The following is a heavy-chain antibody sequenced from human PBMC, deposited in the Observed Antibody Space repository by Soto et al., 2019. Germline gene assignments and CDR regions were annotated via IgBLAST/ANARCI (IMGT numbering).Heavy chain of an antibody. D-gene: IGHD3-22*01. V-gene: IGHV3-23*01. CDR2: LSASGDNT. CDR1: GFTFRNYA. J-gene: IGHJ4*02. Sequence: PGGSLRLSCAASGFTFRNYAMIWVRQAPGKGLEWVSTLSASGDNTYYADSVQGRFTISRDNSKNTLYLQMNSLRAEDTAVYYCAKAIYDSSGRFDYWGQGTLVTVSS. CDR3: AKAIYDSSGRFDY.